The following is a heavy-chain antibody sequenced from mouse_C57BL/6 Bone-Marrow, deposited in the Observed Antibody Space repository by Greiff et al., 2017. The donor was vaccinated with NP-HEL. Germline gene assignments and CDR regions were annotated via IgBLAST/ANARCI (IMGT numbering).Heavy chain of an antibody. CDR2: IDPANGNT. J-gene: IGHJ3*01. Sequence: EVKLQESVAELVRPGASVKLSCTASGFNIKNTYMHWVKQRPEQGLEWIGRIDPANGNTKYAPKFQGKATITADTSSNTAYLQLSSLTSEDTAIYYCARSGYGNRRAFAYWGQGTLVTVSA. D-gene: IGHD2-1*01. CDR3: ARSGYGNRRAFAY. V-gene: IGHV14-3*01. CDR1: GFNIKNTY.